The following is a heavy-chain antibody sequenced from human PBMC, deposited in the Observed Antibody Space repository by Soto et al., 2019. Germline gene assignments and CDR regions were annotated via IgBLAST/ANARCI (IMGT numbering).Heavy chain of an antibody. D-gene: IGHD3-22*01. V-gene: IGHV3-23*01. Sequence: GGSLRLSCAASGFTFSSYAMSWVRQAPGKGLEWVSAISGSGGSTYYADSVKGRFTISRDNSKNTLYLQMNSLRAEDTAVYYCVSPPGLQTYYYDSSGYYYDYAFDIWGQGTMVT. CDR1: GFTFSSYA. J-gene: IGHJ3*02. CDR2: ISGSGGST. CDR3: VSPPGLQTYYYDSSGYYYDYAFDI.